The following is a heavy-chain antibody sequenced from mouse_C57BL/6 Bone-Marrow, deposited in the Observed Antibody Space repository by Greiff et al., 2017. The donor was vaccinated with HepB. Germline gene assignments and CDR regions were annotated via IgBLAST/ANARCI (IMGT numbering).Heavy chain of an antibody. CDR2: IYPGSGST. V-gene: IGHV1-55*01. Sequence: VQLQQPGAELVKPGASVKMSCKASGYTFTSYWITWVKQRPGQGLEWIGDIYPGSGSTNYNEKFKSKATLTVDTSSSTAYMQLSSLTSEDSAVYYCARRAYYSNSWFAYWGQGTTLTVSS. CDR1: GYTFTSYW. J-gene: IGHJ2*01. CDR3: ARRAYYSNSWFAY. D-gene: IGHD2-5*01.